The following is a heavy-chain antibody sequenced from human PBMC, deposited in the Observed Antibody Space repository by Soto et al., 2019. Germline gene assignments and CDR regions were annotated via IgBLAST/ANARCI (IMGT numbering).Heavy chain of an antibody. CDR2: ISNDENIK. J-gene: IGHJ4*02. Sequence: QVQLVESGGGVVKPGGSLRLSCVAAGFNFGNFGMHWLRQAQGKGVELVTVISNDENIKQDSVRGRFDIARDNSKNTLYLLLTSVRAEDTAIYDCSRGGRGVIDYWVQVTLVAVSS. CDR1: GFNFGNFG. D-gene: IGHD5-12*01. CDR3: SRGGRGVIDY. V-gene: IGHV3-30*12.